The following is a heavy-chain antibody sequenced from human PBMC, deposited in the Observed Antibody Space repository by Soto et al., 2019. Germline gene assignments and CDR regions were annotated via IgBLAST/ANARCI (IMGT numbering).Heavy chain of an antibody. CDR3: ARLESSRLESRYFQH. CDR2: IHPADSET. V-gene: IGHV5-51*01. J-gene: IGHJ1*01. Sequence: GESLKISCKGSGYSFTNYWIGWVRQMPGKGLEWMGIIHPADSETRHSPSFQGQVTISADKSISTAYLQWSSLKASDTAMYYCARLESSRLESRYFQHWGQGTLVTVSS. CDR1: GYSFTNYW. D-gene: IGHD4-4*01.